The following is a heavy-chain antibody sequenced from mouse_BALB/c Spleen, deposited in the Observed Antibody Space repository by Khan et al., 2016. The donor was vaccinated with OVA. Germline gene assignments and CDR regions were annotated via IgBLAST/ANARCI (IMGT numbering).Heavy chain of an antibody. CDR3: TRLAYYYNSEGFAY. CDR1: GFTFSTYG. Sequence: EVQLVESGGDLVKPGGSLKLSCAASGFTFSTYGMSWVRQTPDKRLEWVAALSSGGSYTYYPDSVKGRFIISRDNAKYTLYLQMSSLKSEDTAMYYCTRLAYYYNSEGFAYWGQGTLVTVSA. D-gene: IGHD1-1*01. J-gene: IGHJ3*01. V-gene: IGHV5-6*01. CDR2: LSSGGSYT.